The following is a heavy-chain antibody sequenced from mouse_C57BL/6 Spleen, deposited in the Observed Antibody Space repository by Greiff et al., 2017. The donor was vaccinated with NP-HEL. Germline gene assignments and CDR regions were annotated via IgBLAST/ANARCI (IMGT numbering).Heavy chain of an antibody. Sequence: DVKLVESGGDLVKPGGSLKLSCAASGFTFSSYGMSWVRQTPDKRLEWVATISSGGSYTYYPDSVKGRFTISRDNAKNTLYLQMSSLKSEDTAMYYCARPTTVVPYFDYWGQGTTLTVSS. CDR2: ISSGGSYT. V-gene: IGHV5-6*02. D-gene: IGHD1-1*01. CDR1: GFTFSSYG. CDR3: ARPTTVVPYFDY. J-gene: IGHJ2*01.